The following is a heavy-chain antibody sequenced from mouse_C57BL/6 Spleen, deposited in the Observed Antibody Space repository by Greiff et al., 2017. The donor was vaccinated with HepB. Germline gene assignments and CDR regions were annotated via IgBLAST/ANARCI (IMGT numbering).Heavy chain of an antibody. Sequence: EVMLVESEGGLVQPGSSMKLSCTASGFTFSDYYMAWVRQVPEKGLEWVANINYDGSSTYYLDSLKSRFIISRDNAKNILYLQMSSLKSEDTATYYCARAGTTVDAMDYWGQGTSVTVSS. V-gene: IGHV5-16*01. CDR2: INYDGSST. CDR1: GFTFSDYY. D-gene: IGHD1-1*01. J-gene: IGHJ4*01. CDR3: ARAGTTVDAMDY.